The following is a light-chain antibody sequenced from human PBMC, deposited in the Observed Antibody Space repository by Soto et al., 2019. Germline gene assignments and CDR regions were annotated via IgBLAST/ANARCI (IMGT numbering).Light chain of an antibody. V-gene: IGKV1-27*01. CDR3: QKYNNAPWT. J-gene: IGKJ1*01. Sequence: DIQMTQSPSSLCASVGDRVTITCRASQGITNDLAWYQQKPGKVPKLLIYAAITLQSGVPSRFSGSGSGTDFTLTISSLQPEDVATYYCQKYNNAPWTFGQGTKVEIK. CDR1: QGITND. CDR2: AAI.